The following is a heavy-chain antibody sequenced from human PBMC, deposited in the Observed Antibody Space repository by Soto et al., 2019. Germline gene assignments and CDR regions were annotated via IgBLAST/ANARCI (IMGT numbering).Heavy chain of an antibody. CDR1: GGSISSGGYY. CDR2: IYYSGST. D-gene: IGHD3-16*02. V-gene: IGHV4-31*03. CDR3: ARDLAGLYGDYFDY. Sequence: SETLSLTCTVSGGSISSGGYYWSWIRQHPGKGLEWIGCIYYSGSTYYNPSLKSRVTISVDTSKNQFSLKLSSVTAADTAVYYCARDLAGLYGDYFDYWGQGTLVTVSS. J-gene: IGHJ4*02.